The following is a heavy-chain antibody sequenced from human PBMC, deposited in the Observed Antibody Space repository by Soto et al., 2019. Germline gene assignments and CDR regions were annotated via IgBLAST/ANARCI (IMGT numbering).Heavy chain of an antibody. J-gene: IGHJ4*02. Sequence: EVQLVESGGGLVRPGGSLRLSCTASGFSFSDYSFNWVRQAPGKGLEWVSSITHIGTNAYYADSVKGRFTISKDSADNSLILQMTSLRAEDTAVYHCARARGNDWYSDYWGQGTLVTVSS. CDR3: ARARGNDWYSDY. CDR2: ITHIGTNA. D-gene: IGHD2-21*02. CDR1: GFSFSDYS. V-gene: IGHV3-21*02.